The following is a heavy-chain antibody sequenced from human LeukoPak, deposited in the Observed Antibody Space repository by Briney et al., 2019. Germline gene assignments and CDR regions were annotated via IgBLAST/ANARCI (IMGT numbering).Heavy chain of an antibody. CDR1: GGSFSGYY. Sequence: SETLSLTCAVYGGSFSGYYWSWIRQPPGKGLEWIGEINHSGSTNYNPSLKSRVTISVDTSKNQFSLKLSSATAADTAVYYCARDGVQAAGTDYWGQGTLVTVSS. J-gene: IGHJ4*02. CDR2: INHSGST. D-gene: IGHD6-13*01. V-gene: IGHV4-34*01. CDR3: ARDGVQAAGTDY.